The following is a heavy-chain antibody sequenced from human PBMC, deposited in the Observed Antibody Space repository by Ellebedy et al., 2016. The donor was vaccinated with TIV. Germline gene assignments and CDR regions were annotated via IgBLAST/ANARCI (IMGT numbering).Heavy chain of an antibody. CDR2: IYPGDSDT. D-gene: IGHD3-9*01. V-gene: IGHV5-51*01. CDR3: ARRENILTGYSLNY. Sequence: GESLKISCRGFGYSFTSYWIVWVRQMPGKGLEWMAMIYPGDSDTRYSPSFQGQVTISADKSLSTAYLQWSSLKASDTAMYYCARRENILTGYSLNYWGQGTLVTVSS. CDR1: GYSFTSYW. J-gene: IGHJ4*02.